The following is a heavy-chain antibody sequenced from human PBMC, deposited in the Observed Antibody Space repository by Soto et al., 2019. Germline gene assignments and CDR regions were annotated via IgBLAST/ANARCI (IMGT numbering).Heavy chain of an antibody. V-gene: IGHV3-23*01. CDR1: GFTFSSYA. J-gene: IGHJ4*02. CDR3: AKVTGALYFDWLLYFDY. Sequence: GGSLRLSCAASGFTFSSYAMSWVRQAPGKGLEWVSAISGSGGSTYYADSVKGRFTISRDNSKNTLYLQMNSLRAEDTAVYYCAKVTGALYFDWLLYFDYWGQGTLVTVSS. D-gene: IGHD3-9*01. CDR2: ISGSGGST.